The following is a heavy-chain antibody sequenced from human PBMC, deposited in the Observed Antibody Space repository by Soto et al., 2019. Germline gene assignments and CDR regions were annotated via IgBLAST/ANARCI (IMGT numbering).Heavy chain of an antibody. D-gene: IGHD3-3*01. CDR1: GFTFSSYG. Sequence: QVQLVESGGGVVQPGRSLRLSCAASGFTFSSYGMHWVRQAPGKGLEWVAVISYDGSNKYYADSVKGRFTISRDNSKNTLYLQMNSLRAEDTAVYYGAVDFWSGYYSDTRNYYYYGMDVWGQGTTVTVSS. J-gene: IGHJ6*02. CDR2: ISYDGSNK. CDR3: AVDFWSGYYSDTRNYYYYGMDV. V-gene: IGHV3-30*03.